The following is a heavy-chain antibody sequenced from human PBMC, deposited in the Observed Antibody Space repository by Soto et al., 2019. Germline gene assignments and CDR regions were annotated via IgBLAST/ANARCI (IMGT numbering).Heavy chain of an antibody. CDR1: GGSISSYY. V-gene: IGHV4-59*01. CDR2: IYYSGSS. J-gene: IGHJ4*02. CDR3: ARWLRPYYFDY. D-gene: IGHD5-12*01. Sequence: QVQLQESGPGLVKPSETLSLTCTVSGGSISSYYWSWIRQPPGKGLEWIGCIYYSGSSNYNPSLKSRVTISVDTSKIQFSLKLSSVTAADTAVYYCARWLRPYYFDYWGQGTLVTVSS.